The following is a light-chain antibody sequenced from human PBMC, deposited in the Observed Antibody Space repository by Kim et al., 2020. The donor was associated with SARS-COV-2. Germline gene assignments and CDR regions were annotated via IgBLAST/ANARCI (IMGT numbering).Light chain of an antibody. CDR3: QQSYSTPYT. J-gene: IGKJ2*01. CDR1: QSISNY. V-gene: IGKV1-39*01. CDR2: GAS. Sequence: DIQMTQSPSSLSASVGDRVTITCRASQSISNYLNWYQQKPGKDPKVLIYGASSLQSGVTSRFSGSGSGTDFTFTISSLQPEDFSTYHCQQSYSTPYTIGQATKLDI.